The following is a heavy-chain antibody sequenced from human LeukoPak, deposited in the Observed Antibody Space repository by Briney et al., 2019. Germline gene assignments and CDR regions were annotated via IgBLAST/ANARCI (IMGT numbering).Heavy chain of an antibody. CDR1: GFTFSSYA. D-gene: IGHD6-19*01. J-gene: IGHJ4*02. V-gene: IGHV3-23*01. Sequence: GGSLRLSCAASGFTFSSYAMSWVRQAPGKGLEWVSTISGSGTGTYYADSVKGRFTISRDNSKYTLYQQMNSLRADDTAVYYCAKGGYSSGWRNYFDYWGQGTLVTVSS. CDR2: ISGSGTGT. CDR3: AKGGYSSGWRNYFDY.